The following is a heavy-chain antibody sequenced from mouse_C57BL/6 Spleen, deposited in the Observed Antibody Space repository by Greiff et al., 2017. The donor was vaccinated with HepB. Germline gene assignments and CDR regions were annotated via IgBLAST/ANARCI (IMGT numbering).Heavy chain of an antibody. D-gene: IGHD2-10*01. CDR3: ARDTYYGNYYFDY. CDR2: ISDGGSYT. V-gene: IGHV5-4*01. J-gene: IGHJ2*01. Sequence: EVKLVESGGGLVKPGGSLKLSCAASGFTISSYAMSWVRQTPEKRLEWVATISDGGSYTYYPDNVKGRFTISRDNAKNNLYLQMSHLKSEDTAMYYCARDTYYGNYYFDYWGQGTTPTVSS. CDR1: GFTISSYA.